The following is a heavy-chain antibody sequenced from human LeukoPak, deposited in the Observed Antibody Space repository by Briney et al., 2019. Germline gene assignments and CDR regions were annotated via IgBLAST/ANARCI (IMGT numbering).Heavy chain of an antibody. D-gene: IGHD5-18*01. V-gene: IGHV3-7*01. J-gene: IGHJ4*02. CDR1: GFTFSSYW. CDR3: ARHLSGITGYTYGRGIDY. CDR2: IKKDGNEK. Sequence: PGGSLRLSCAASGFTFSSYWMSWVRQAPGKGLEWVANIKKDGNEKYYVDSVKGRFTISRDNAKTPLYLQMNSLRAEDTAVYYCARHLSGITGYTYGRGIDYWGQGTLVTVSS.